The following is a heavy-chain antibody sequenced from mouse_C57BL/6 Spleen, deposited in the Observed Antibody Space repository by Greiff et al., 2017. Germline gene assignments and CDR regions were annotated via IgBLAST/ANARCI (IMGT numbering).Heavy chain of an antibody. CDR2: LSDGGSYT. CDR1: GFTFSSYA. D-gene: IGHD1-1*01. Sequence: EVQLVESGGGLVKPGGSLKLSCAASGFTFSSYAMSWVRQTPEKRLEWVATLSDGGSYTYYPDNVKGRFTISRDNAKNNLYLQMSHLKSEDTAMYYCARYYYGSSQAWFAYWGQGTLVTVSA. V-gene: IGHV5-4*01. J-gene: IGHJ3*01. CDR3: ARYYYGSSQAWFAY.